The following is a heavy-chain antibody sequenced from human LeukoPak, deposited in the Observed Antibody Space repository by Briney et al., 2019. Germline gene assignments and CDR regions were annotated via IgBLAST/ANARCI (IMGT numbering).Heavy chain of an antibody. D-gene: IGHD3-10*01. CDR2: INHSGST. J-gene: IGHJ5*02. CDR3: ARGRGYYGSGIPGNWFDP. V-gene: IGHV4-4*02. CDR1: GVTFSNLW. Sequence: GSLRLSCVVSGVTFSNLWMSWVRQAPGKGLEWIGEINHSGSTNYNPSLKSRVTISVDTSKNQFSLKLSSVTAADTAVYYCARGRGYYGSGIPGNWFDPWGQGTLVTVSS.